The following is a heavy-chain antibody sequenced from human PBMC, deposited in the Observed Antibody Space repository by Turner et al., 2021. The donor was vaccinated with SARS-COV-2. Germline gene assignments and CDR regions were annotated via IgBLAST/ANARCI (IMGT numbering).Heavy chain of an antibody. CDR2: ISYDGSQK. CDR3: AKDKHPDGMDV. Sequence: QVQLVESGGGVVQPGRSLRLSCAASGFTFSSYGMEWVRRAPGKGLEWVAVISYDGSQKYYADSVKGRFTISRDNSKNTLYLQMNSLRAEDTAVYYCAKDKHPDGMDVWGQGTTVTVSS. CDR1: GFTFSSYG. V-gene: IGHV3-30*18. J-gene: IGHJ6*02.